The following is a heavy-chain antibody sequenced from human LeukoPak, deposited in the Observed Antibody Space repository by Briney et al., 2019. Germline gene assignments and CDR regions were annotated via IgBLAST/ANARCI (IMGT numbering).Heavy chain of an antibody. J-gene: IGHJ4*02. CDR2: ISSRGSTI. V-gene: IGHV3-11*01. CDR3: ARVFEAGLYSFDY. D-gene: IGHD3-3*01. Sequence: GGSLRLSCAASGFTFSDYYMSWIRQAPGKGLEWVSSISSRGSTIPYADSVKGRFTISRDNAKNSLYLQMNSLRAEDTAVYYCARVFEAGLYSFDYWGPGTLVTVSS. CDR1: GFTFSDYY.